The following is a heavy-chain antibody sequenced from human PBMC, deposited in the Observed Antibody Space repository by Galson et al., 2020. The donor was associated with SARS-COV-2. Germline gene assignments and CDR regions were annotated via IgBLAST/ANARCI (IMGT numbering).Heavy chain of an antibody. D-gene: IGHD3-22*01. CDR3: ASGYYDSSLGAYGMDV. CDR1: GGSISSYY. V-gene: IGHV4-59*01. CDR2: IYYSGST. Sequence: ASETLSLTCTVSGGSISSYYWSWIRQPPGKGLEWIGYIYYSGSTNYNPSLKSRVTISVDTSKNQFSLKLSSVTAADTAVYYCASGYYDSSLGAYGMDVWGQGTTVTVSS. J-gene: IGHJ6*02.